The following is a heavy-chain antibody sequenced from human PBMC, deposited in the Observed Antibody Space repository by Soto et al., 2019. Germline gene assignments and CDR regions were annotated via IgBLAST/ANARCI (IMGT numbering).Heavy chain of an antibody. D-gene: IGHD3-16*01. J-gene: IGHJ4*02. V-gene: IGHV3-30-3*01. CDR2: ISYDGSNK. CDR1: GFTFSSYA. CDR3: AMGEHKFSFDY. Sequence: QVQLVESGGGVVQPGRSLRLSCAASGFTFSSYAMHWVRQAPGKGLEWVAVISYDGSNKYYADSVKGRFTISRDNSKNTLYLQTNSLRAEDTAVYYCAMGEHKFSFDYGGLGTLVAVS.